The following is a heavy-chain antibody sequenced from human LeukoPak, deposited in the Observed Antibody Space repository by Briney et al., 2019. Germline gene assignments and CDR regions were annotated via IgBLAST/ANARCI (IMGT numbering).Heavy chain of an antibody. CDR2: ISGSGGST. CDR3: AKDGLTGFRDYYGMDV. D-gene: IGHD3-9*01. Sequence: PGTPLRLSCAASGFTFSDYGIHWVRQAPGKGLEWVSAISGSGGSTYYADSVKGRFTISRDNSKNTLCLQMNSLRAEDTAVYYCAKDGLTGFRDYYGMDVWGQGTTVTVSS. J-gene: IGHJ6*02. V-gene: IGHV3-23*01. CDR1: GFTFSDYG.